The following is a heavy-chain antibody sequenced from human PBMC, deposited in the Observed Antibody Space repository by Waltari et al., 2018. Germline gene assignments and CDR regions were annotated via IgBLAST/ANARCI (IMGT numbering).Heavy chain of an antibody. CDR1: GGSFSGYY. D-gene: IGHD3-3*01. CDR3: ARHWTGLRFLEWLLTNYFDY. V-gene: IGHV4-34*01. J-gene: IGHJ4*02. Sequence: QVQLQQWGAGLLKPSETLSLTCAVYGGSFSGYYWSWIRQPPGKGLEWIGEINHRGRTNYNPTLKSRVTISVDTSKNQFSLKLSSVTAADTAVYYCARHWTGLRFLEWLLTNYFDYWGQGTLVTVSS. CDR2: INHRGRT.